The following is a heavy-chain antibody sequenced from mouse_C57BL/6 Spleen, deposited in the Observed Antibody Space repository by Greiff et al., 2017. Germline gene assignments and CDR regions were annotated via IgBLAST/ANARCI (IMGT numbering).Heavy chain of an antibody. CDR1: GYSITSGYY. J-gene: IGHJ1*03. V-gene: IGHV3-6*01. Sequence: VQLQQSGPGLVKPSQSLSLTCSVTGYSITSGYYWNWIRQFPGNKLEWMGYISYDGSNNYNPSLKNRISITRDTSKNQFFLKLNSVTTEDTATYYCARVGENYVWYFDVWGTGTTVTVSS. CDR3: ARVGENYVWYFDV. CDR2: ISYDGSN. D-gene: IGHD2-4*01.